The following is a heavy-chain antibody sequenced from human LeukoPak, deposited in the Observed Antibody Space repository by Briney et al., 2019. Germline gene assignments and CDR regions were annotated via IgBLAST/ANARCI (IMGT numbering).Heavy chain of an antibody. Sequence: ASVKVSCKASGYTFTSYGISWVRQAPGQGLEWMGWISAYNGNTNYAQKLQGRVTMTTDTSTSTAYMELRSLRSDDTAVYCCARDGSHCGGDCYSIAFDIWGQGTMVTVSS. J-gene: IGHJ3*02. CDR1: GYTFTSYG. D-gene: IGHD2-21*02. CDR3: ARDGSHCGGDCYSIAFDI. CDR2: ISAYNGNT. V-gene: IGHV1-18*01.